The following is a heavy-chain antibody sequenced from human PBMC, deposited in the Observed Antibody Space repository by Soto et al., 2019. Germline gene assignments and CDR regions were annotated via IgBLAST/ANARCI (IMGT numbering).Heavy chain of an antibody. J-gene: IGHJ5*02. V-gene: IGHV4-61*08. CDR3: ARDVIAPHNYFDP. CDR2: VYYSGPT. CDR1: GASIDIGDYY. Sequence: ETLSLTCPVSGASIDIGDYYWSWIRQPPGKGLEWIGYVYYSGPTNYNPFLKSRVTLSLDKSKNQFSLKMNSVTAADTAVYYCARDVIAPHNYFDPWGQGTLVTVYS. D-gene: IGHD4-4*01.